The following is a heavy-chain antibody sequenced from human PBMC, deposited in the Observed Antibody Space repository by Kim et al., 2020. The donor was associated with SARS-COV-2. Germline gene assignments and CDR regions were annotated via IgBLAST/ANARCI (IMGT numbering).Heavy chain of an antibody. D-gene: IGHD3-3*01. V-gene: IGHV3-48*02. CDR1: GFTFSSYS. CDR2: ISSSSSTI. Sequence: GGSLRLSCAASGFTFSSYSMNWVRQAPGKGLEWVSYISSSSSTIYYADSVKGRFTISRDNAKNSLYLQMNSLRDEDTAVYYCARDWLGVFGVHDYYGMDVWGQGDTVTVSS. J-gene: IGHJ6*02. CDR3: ARDWLGVFGVHDYYGMDV.